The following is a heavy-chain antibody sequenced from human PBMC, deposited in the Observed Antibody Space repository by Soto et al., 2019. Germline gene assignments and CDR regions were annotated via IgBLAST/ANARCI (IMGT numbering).Heavy chain of an antibody. CDR1: GYTLTELS. Sequence: ASVKVSCKVSGYTLTELSMHWVRQAPGKGLEWMGGFDPEDGETIYAQKFQGRVTMTEDTSTDTAYMELSSLRSEDTAVYYCATYGYSSSWYWGKGYYGMDVWGQGTTVTVSS. J-gene: IGHJ6*02. D-gene: IGHD6-13*01. CDR2: FDPEDGET. V-gene: IGHV1-24*01. CDR3: ATYGYSSSWYWGKGYYGMDV.